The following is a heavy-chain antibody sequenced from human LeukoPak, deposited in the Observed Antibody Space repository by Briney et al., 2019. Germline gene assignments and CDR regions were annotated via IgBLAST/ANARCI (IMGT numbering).Heavy chain of an antibody. CDR2: INHSGST. V-gene: IGHV4-34*01. CDR1: GGSFSGYY. D-gene: IGHD6-6*01. CDR3: ARAMSIAARLQTIFDY. Sequence: SETLSLTCAVYGGSFSGYYWSWIRQPPGKGLEWIGEINHSGSTNYNPSLKSRVTISVDTSKNQFSLKMSSVTAADTAVYYCARAMSIAARLQTIFDYWGQGTLVTVSS. J-gene: IGHJ4*02.